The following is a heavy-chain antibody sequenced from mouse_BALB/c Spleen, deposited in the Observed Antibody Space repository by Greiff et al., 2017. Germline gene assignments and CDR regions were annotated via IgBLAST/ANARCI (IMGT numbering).Heavy chain of an antibody. Sequence: QVQLKQPGAELVKPGAPVKLSCKASGYTFTSYWMNWVKQRPGRGLEWIGRIDPSDSETHYNQKFKDKATLTVDKSSSTAYIQLSSLTSEDSAVYYCAREDDYDFYYAMDYWGQGTSVTVSS. CDR2: IDPSDSET. CDR3: AREDDYDFYYAMDY. D-gene: IGHD2-4*01. CDR1: GYTFTSYW. V-gene: IGHV1-69*02. J-gene: IGHJ4*01.